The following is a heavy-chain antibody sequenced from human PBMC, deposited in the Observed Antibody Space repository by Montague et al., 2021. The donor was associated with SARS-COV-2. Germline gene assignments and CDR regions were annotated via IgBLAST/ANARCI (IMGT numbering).Heavy chain of an antibody. V-gene: IGHV4-34*01. J-gene: IGHJ3*02. D-gene: IGHD3-3*01. CDR3: ARAQVTIFAVLIMLAAAGAIDI. CDR2: INHRGSS. CDR1: GGSFSAYY. Sequence: SETLSLTCVVYGGSFSAYYWTRIRQPPGKGLEWMGEINHRGSSNYNQSLKSRVTILVDTSKSQISPKLSSVTAAATAQYYCARAQVTIFAVLIMLAAAGAIDIWGQGTAVTVSS.